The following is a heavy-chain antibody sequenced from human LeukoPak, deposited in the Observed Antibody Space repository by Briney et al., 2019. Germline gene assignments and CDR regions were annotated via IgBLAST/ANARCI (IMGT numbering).Heavy chain of an antibody. D-gene: IGHD1-14*01. J-gene: IGHJ6*03. CDR2: MNPNSGNT. V-gene: IGHV1-8*03. CDR1: GYTFTSYD. Sequence: GVSVKVSCKASGYTFTSYDINWVRQATGQGLEWVGWMNPNSGNTGYAQKFQGRVTITRNTSISTAYMELSSPRSEDTAVYYCARGEPAAGPNYYYYMDVWGKGTTVTVSS. CDR3: ARGEPAAGPNYYYYMDV.